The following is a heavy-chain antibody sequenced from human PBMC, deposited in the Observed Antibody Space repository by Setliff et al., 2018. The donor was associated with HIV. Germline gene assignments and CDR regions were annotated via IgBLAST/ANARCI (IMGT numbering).Heavy chain of an antibody. CDR2: ITPTDDIT. Sequence: ASVKVSCKASGFNLISYHMHWVRQAPGRGLEWMTMITPTDDITTYAQNFQGRVTMTRDTSTSTVYMELSSLRSDDTAVYFCWFGEPVGPFDIWGQGTRVTVSS. CDR1: GFNLISYH. J-gene: IGHJ3*02. CDR3: WFGEPVGPFDI. D-gene: IGHD3-10*01. V-gene: IGHV1-46*01.